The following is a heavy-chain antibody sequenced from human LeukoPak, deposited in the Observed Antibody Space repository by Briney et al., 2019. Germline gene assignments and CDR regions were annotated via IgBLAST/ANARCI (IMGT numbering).Heavy chain of an antibody. CDR3: ARLERYEPPTHYYGMDV. CDR1: GGSISSYY. D-gene: IGHD5-12*01. V-gene: IGHV4-59*08. CDR2: IYYSGST. Sequence: KPSETLSLTCTVSGGSISSYYWSWIRQPPGKGLEWIGYIYYSGSTSYNPSLKSRVTISVDTSKNQFSLKLSSVTAADTAVYYCARLERYEPPTHYYGMDVWGQGTTVTVSS. J-gene: IGHJ6*02.